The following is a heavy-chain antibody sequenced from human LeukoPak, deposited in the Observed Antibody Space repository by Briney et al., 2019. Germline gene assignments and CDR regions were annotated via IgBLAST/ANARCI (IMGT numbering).Heavy chain of an antibody. J-gene: IGHJ4*02. D-gene: IGHD6-19*01. CDR2: ISYDGSNK. V-gene: IGHV3-30*03. CDR1: GFTFSSYG. Sequence: GGSLRLSCAASGFTFSSYGMHWVRQAPGKGLEWVAVISYDGSNKYYADSVKGRFTISRDNSKNTLYLQMNSLRAEDTAVYYCARGQQGWDYLDYWGQGTLVTVSS. CDR3: ARGQQGWDYLDY.